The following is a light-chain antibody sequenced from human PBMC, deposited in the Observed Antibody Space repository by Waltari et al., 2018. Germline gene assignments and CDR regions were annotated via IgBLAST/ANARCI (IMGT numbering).Light chain of an antibody. CDR1: NSNIGAFH. J-gene: IGLJ1*01. CDR2: GST. V-gene: IGLV1-40*02. Sequence: QSVLTQPPSVSGAPGQRVTISCSGANSNIGAFHVHWYQKSPGAAPKLNIYGSTNRPSGFPDRCSGSKSDTSASLVITGLQVEDEGDFYCQSYDNMVHGCVFGTGTKVIV. CDR3: QSYDNMVHGCV.